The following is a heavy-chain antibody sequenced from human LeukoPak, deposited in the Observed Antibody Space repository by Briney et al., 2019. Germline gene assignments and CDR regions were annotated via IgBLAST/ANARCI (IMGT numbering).Heavy chain of an antibody. D-gene: IGHD3-3*01. CDR1: GFTFDGYS. Sequence: GGSLRLSCAASGFTFDGYSIHWVRQAPGKGLEWVSGISWNSGSIGYADSVKGRFTISRDNAKNSLYLQMNSLRAEDTALYYCAKDMSPKLRFLEWLSNAFDIWGQGTMVTVSS. V-gene: IGHV3-9*01. J-gene: IGHJ3*02. CDR2: ISWNSGSI. CDR3: AKDMSPKLRFLEWLSNAFDI.